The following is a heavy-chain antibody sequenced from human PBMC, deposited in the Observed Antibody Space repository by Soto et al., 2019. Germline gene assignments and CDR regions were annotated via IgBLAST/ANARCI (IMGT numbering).Heavy chain of an antibody. J-gene: IGHJ5*02. CDR1: GFTFSNYW. V-gene: IGHV3-74*01. Sequence: EVQLVESGGDLVQPGGSLRLSCAASGFTFSNYWMHWVRQAPGKGRMWVSRINPDGSRTTYADSVKGRFAISRDNAKNTVYLQMHSLRAEDAAVYYCARVKLGSYDWFDPWGQGTLVTVSS. CDR3: ARVKLGSYDWFDP. D-gene: IGHD3-16*01. CDR2: INPDGSRT.